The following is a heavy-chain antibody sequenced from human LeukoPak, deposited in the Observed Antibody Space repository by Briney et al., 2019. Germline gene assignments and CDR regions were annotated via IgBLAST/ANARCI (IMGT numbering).Heavy chain of an antibody. V-gene: IGHV3-23*01. CDR1: GFTFSSYA. CDR2: ISGSGGST. J-gene: IGHJ4*02. Sequence: SGGSLRLSCAASGFTFSSYAMSWVRQAPGKGLEWVSAISGSGGSTYYADSVKGRFTISRDNSKNTLYLQMNSLRAEDTAVYYCAKADGGSYSATLFDYWGQGTLVTVSS. D-gene: IGHD1-26*01. CDR3: AKADGGSYSATLFDY.